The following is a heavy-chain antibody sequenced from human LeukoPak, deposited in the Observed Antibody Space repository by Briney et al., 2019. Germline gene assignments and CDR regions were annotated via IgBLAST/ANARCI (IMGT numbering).Heavy chain of an antibody. J-gene: IGHJ6*03. CDR2: IYTSGST. CDR3: ASSTYDSSGLGYYYYYMDV. Sequence: PSETLSLTCAVYGGSFSGYYWSWIRQPAGKGLEWIGRIYTSGSTNYNPSLKSRVTISVDTSKNQFSLKLSSVTAADTAVYYCASSTYDSSGLGYYYYYMDVWGKGTTVTISS. V-gene: IGHV4-59*10. CDR1: GGSFSGYY. D-gene: IGHD3-22*01.